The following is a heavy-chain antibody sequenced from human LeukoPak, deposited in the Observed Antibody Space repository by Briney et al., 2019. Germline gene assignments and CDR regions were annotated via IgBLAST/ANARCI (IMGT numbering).Heavy chain of an antibody. CDR2: IYYSGST. D-gene: IGHD3-3*01. CDR3: ARGPTPFGSGYYYYGMDV. CDR1: GGSISSGDYY. Sequence: SETLSLTCTVSGGSISSGDYYWSWIRQPPGKGLEWIGYIYYSGSTYYNPSLKSRVTISVDTSKNQFSLKLSSVTAADTAVYYCARGPTPFGSGYYYYGMDVWGQGTTVTVSS. V-gene: IGHV4-30-4*01. J-gene: IGHJ6*02.